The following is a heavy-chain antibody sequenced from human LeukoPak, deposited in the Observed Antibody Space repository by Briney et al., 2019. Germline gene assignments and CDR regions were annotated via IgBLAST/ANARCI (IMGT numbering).Heavy chain of an antibody. J-gene: IGHJ4*02. Sequence: GGSLRLSCAASGFTFSSYGTHWVRQAPGKGLEWVAVISYDGSNKYYADSVKGRFTISRDNSKNTLYLQMNSLRAEDTAVYYCAKGTHYYDSSGYLPRFDYWGQGTLVTVSS. V-gene: IGHV3-30*18. CDR3: AKGTHYYDSSGYLPRFDY. CDR2: ISYDGSNK. D-gene: IGHD3-22*01. CDR1: GFTFSSYG.